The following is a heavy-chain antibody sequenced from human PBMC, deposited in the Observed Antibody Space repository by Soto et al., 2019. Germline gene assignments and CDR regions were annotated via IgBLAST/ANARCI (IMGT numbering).Heavy chain of an antibody. V-gene: IGHV3-23*01. CDR1: GFTFTDYA. Sequence: GGSLRLSCAAAGFTFTDYAMSWVRQAPGKGLEWVSAISGSGGSTYYADSVKGRFTISRDNSKNTLYLQMNSLIAEDTAVYYCTKEATVTSGPYSYYGMDVWGQETTVTVSS. CDR2: ISGSGGST. J-gene: IGHJ6*02. D-gene: IGHD4-4*01. CDR3: TKEATVTSGPYSYYGMDV.